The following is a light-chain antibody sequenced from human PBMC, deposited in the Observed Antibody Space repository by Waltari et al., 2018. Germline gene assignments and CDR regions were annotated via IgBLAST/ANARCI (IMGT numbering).Light chain of an antibody. CDR2: AAS. CDR1: PTVYSS. CDR3: QHYSDWPPWT. Sequence: DIVMTPSPAVLYPSPGERATLSCTASPTVYSSLAWYHQGRGQAPRLLIRAASTRATGVPARFSATGSGTEFTLTISSLQSEDFAVYYCQHYSDWPPWTFGQGTRVE. J-gene: IGKJ1*01. V-gene: IGKV3-15*01.